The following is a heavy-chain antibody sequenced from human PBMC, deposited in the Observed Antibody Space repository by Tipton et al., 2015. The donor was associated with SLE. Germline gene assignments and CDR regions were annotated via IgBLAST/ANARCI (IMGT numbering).Heavy chain of an antibody. J-gene: IGHJ3*02. V-gene: IGHV4-59*12. D-gene: IGHD2-2*01. CDR2: IYYSGST. CDR3: ARGGKTTSFTRAFDI. CDR1: GGSISSYY. Sequence: TLSLTCTVSGGSISSYYWSWIRQPPGKGLEWIGYIYYSGSTNYNPSLKSRVAISLDTSKTQFSLRLSSVTAADTASYFCARGGKTTSFTRAFDIWGQGTMVTVSS.